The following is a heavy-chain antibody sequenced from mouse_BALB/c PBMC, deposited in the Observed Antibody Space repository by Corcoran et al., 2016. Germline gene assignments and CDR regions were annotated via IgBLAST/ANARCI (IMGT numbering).Heavy chain of an antibody. Sequence: EVLLQQSGPELVKPGASVKIPCKASGYTFTDYHMDWVKQSHGKSLEWIGDINPNNGGTIYNQKFKGKATLTVDKSSSTAYMELRSLTSEDTAVYYCARSEYGFDYWGQGTTLTVSS. V-gene: IGHV1-18*01. D-gene: IGHD1-1*01. CDR2: INPNNGGT. J-gene: IGHJ2*01. CDR1: GYTFTDYH. CDR3: ARSEYGFDY.